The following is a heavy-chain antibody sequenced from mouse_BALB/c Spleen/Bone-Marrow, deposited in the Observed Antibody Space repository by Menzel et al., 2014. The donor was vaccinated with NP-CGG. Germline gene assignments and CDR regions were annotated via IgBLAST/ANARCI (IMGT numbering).Heavy chain of an antibody. D-gene: IGHD3-3*01. CDR2: IYPGDGDT. CDR1: GYAFSSSW. V-gene: IGHV1-82*01. Sequence: QVQLQQSGPELVKPGASVKISCKASGYAFSSSWMNWVKQRPGQGLEWIGRIYPGDGDTNYNGKLKGKATLTADKSSSTAYMQLSSLTSVDSAVYFCARGGLGLDYWGQGTTLTVSS. J-gene: IGHJ2*01. CDR3: ARGGLGLDY.